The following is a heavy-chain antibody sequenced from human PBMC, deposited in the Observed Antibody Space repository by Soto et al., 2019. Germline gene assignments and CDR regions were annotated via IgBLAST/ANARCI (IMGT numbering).Heavy chain of an antibody. V-gene: IGHV3-30-3*01. J-gene: IGHJ4*02. CDR1: GVTVSSYA. CDR3: ARDFGVLSDYLTPTYYFDC. Sequence: PXGSLRLSCAASGVTVSSYAMHWFLQAPGKGLEWVAVISYDGSNKYYADSVKGRFTISRDNSKNTLYLQMNSLRAEDTAVYYCARDFGVLSDYLTPTYYFDCWGRGTLVTVSS. D-gene: IGHD3-16*01. CDR2: ISYDGSNK.